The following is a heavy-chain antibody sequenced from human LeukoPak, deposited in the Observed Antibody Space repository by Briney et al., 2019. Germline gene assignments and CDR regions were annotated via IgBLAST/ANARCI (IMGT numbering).Heavy chain of an antibody. V-gene: IGHV1-18*01. D-gene: IGHD3-3*01. CDR1: GYTFTSYG. CDR2: IRNYDDNA. Sequence: ASVKVSCKASGYTFTSYGIIWVRQAPGQGLEWMGGIRNYDDNANYAERLQGRVTMTTDTSTSTAYMELRSLRSDDTAVYYCARDRRLRFLEWSSIGYFQHWGQGTLVTVSS. CDR3: ARDRRLRFLEWSSIGYFQH. J-gene: IGHJ1*01.